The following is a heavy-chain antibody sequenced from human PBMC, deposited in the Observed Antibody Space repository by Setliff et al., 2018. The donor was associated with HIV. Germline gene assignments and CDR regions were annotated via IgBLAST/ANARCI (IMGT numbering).Heavy chain of an antibody. J-gene: IGHJ4*02. Sequence: PSETLSLTCTVSGGSISSSSYYWGWIRQPPGKGLEWIGSIYYSGATYYNPSLKSRVTLSVDTSNNQFSLKLSSVTAADTTVYYCARHSGLGGYYSPFDYWGPGTLVTVSS. CDR2: IYYSGAT. D-gene: IGHD3-22*01. CDR3: ARHSGLGGYYSPFDY. V-gene: IGHV4-39*01. CDR1: GGSISSSSYY.